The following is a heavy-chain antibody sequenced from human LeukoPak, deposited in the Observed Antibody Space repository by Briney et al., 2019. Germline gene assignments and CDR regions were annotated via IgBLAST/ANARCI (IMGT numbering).Heavy chain of an antibody. V-gene: IGHV3-48*04. J-gene: IGHJ4*02. CDR3: ARGALDYGDYLDY. Sequence: GGSLRLSCAASGFTFSSYSMNWVRQAPGKGLEWVSYISSSSSTIYYADSVKGRFTISGDNAKNSLYLQMNSLRAEDTAVYYCARGALDYGDYLDYWGQGTLVTVSS. CDR1: GFTFSSYS. D-gene: IGHD4-17*01. CDR2: ISSSSSTI.